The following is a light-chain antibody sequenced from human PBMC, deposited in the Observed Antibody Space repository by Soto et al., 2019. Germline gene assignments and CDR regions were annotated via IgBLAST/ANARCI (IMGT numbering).Light chain of an antibody. V-gene: IGKV3-20*01. CDR2: GAS. CDR3: QQYSTSPIS. Sequence: ENVLTQSLGTLSLTPGERDTISYRASQGTSRYLSGYQQRPGQAPRLLIYGASSRATGIPDRFSGSGSGTDFTLTISRLEPEDCAVYYCQQYSTSPISFGQGTRLEIK. CDR1: QGTSRY. J-gene: IGKJ5*01.